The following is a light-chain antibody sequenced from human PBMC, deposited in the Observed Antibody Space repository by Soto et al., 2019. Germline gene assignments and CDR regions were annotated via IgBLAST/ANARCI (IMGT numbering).Light chain of an antibody. CDR3: QTWGTGIHV. Sequence: QTVVTQSPSASASLGPSVKLTCTLSSGHSSYAIAWHQQQPEKGPRYLMKLNSDGSHSKGDGIPDRFSGSSSGAERYLIISSLQSEDEADYYCQTWGTGIHVFGTGTKLTVL. CDR1: SGHSSYA. J-gene: IGLJ1*01. CDR2: LNSDGSH. V-gene: IGLV4-69*01.